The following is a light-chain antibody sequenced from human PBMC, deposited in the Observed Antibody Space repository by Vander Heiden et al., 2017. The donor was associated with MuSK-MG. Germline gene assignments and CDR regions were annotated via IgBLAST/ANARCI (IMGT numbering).Light chain of an antibody. CDR2: GNS. Sequence: QSVLTQPPSVSGAPGQRVTLSCTGSSPNIGAGYDVHWYQQLPGTAPKLLIYGNSNRPSGVPDRFSGTKSGTSASLTITGLQAEDEADYYCQSYDSSQRVVFGGGTKLTVL. CDR3: QSYDSSQRVV. CDR1: SPNIGAGYD. V-gene: IGLV1-40*01. J-gene: IGLJ2*01.